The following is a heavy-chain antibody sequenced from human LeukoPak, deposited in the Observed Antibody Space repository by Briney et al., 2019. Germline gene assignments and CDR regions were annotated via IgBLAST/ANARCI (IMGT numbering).Heavy chain of an antibody. Sequence: GGSLRLSCAASGFTFSSYSMNWVRQAPGKGLEWVSSISSSSYIYYADSVKGRFTISRDNAKNSLYLQMNSLRAEDTAVYYCARDVITDIVVVVAATGYYYYGMDVWGQGTTVTVSS. J-gene: IGHJ6*02. V-gene: IGHV3-21*01. CDR3: ARDVITDIVVVVAATGYYYYGMDV. CDR1: GFTFSSYS. CDR2: ISSSSYI. D-gene: IGHD2-15*01.